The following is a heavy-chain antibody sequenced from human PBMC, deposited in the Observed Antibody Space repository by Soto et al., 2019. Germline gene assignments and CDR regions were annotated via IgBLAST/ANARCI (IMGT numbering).Heavy chain of an antibody. CDR1: GYIFSDYW. CDR2: IYADDSET. CDR3: ARRRGMDV. J-gene: IGHJ6*02. Sequence: ESLKISCKCSGYIFSDYWINWVRQMPGKGLEWMGIIYADDSETRYSPSFQGQVTISVDKSTNTAYLHWARMKASDSAMYYCARRRGMDVWGQGTTVTVSS. V-gene: IGHV5-51*01.